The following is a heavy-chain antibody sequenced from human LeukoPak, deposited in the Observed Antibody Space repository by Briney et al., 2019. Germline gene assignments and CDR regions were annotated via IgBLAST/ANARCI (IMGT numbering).Heavy chain of an antibody. CDR1: GYTFTDYG. Sequence: ASVKVSCKASGYTFTDYGINWVRQAPGRGLEWMGWISGYNGDTKYAQRLQGRVTMTTDTSTSTAYMELRSLRSDDTAVYYCARKAYGDYAQNDYWGQGTLVTVSS. D-gene: IGHD4-17*01. CDR3: ARKAYGDYAQNDY. J-gene: IGHJ4*02. CDR2: ISGYNGDT. V-gene: IGHV1-18*01.